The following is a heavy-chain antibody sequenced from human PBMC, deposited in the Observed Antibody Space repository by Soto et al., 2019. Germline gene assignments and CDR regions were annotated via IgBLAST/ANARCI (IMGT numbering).Heavy chain of an antibody. CDR3: ARDDSGLFYYYGMDV. CDR2: IIPIFGTA. J-gene: IGHJ6*02. D-gene: IGHD3-10*01. V-gene: IGHV1-69*13. Sequence: SVKVSCKASGGTFGSYAISWVRQAPGQGLEWMGGIIPIFGTANYAQKFQGRVTITADESTSTAYMELSSLRSEDTAVYYCARDDSGLFYYYGMDVWGQGTTVTVSS. CDR1: GGTFGSYA.